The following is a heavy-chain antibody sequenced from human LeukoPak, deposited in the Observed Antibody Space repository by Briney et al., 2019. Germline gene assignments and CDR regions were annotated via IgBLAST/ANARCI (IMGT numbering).Heavy chain of an antibody. J-gene: IGHJ3*02. D-gene: IGHD1-14*01. V-gene: IGHV3-23*01. CDR3: AKDSEQRTVYCAFDI. CDR2: ISGSGGST. CDR1: GFTFSSHA. Sequence: GGSLRLSCAASGFTFSSHAMSWVRQAPGKGLEWVSAISGSGGSTYYADSVKGRFTISRDNSKNTLYLQMNSLRAEDTAVYYCAKDSEQRTVYCAFDIWGQGTMVTVSS.